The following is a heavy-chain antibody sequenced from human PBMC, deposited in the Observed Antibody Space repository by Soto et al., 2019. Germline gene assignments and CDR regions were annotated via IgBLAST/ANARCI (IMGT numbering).Heavy chain of an antibody. D-gene: IGHD3-16*01. CDR2: ITGSGGST. CDR3: AQGLGGYVTQYYFDY. Sequence: EVQLLESGGVLVQPGGSLRLSCAASGFTFSRHGMSWVRQAPGKGLEWVSAITGSGGSTYYADSVKGRFTISRDNSQNTLYLPMTSLIAEDTAGYYWAQGLGGYVTQYYFDYWGQGTLVTVSS. CDR1: GFTFSRHG. J-gene: IGHJ4*02. V-gene: IGHV3-23*01.